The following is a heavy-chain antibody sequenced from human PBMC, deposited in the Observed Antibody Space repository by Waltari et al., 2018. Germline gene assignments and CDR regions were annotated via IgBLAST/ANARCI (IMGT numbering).Heavy chain of an antibody. J-gene: IGHJ4*02. V-gene: IGHV1-69*02. CDR2: IIPILGLA. CDR3: ARSGDRAMVVDY. Sequence: QVQLVQSGAEVKKPGSSVKVSCKASGGTFSSHSIRWVRQDPGQGLEWMGRIIPILGLANYAQKLQGRLTITADKSTSTAYMELSSLRSEDTAVYYCARSGDRAMVVDYWGQGTLVTVSS. D-gene: IGHD5-18*01. CDR1: GGTFSSHS.